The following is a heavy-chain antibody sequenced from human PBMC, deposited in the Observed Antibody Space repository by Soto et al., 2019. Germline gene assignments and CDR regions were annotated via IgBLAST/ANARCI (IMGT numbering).Heavy chain of an antibody. V-gene: IGHV4-39*01. D-gene: IGHD1-7*01. Sequence: SETLSLSCTVSGGSTSSSTYYWGWIRQPPGKGLEWIGSIYYSGSTYYNPSLKSRVTISVDTSKNQFSLKLSSVTAADTALYYCARLNAGTTYYYYGMDVWGQGTTVT. CDR2: IYYSGST. CDR3: ARLNAGTTYYYYGMDV. CDR1: GGSTSSSTYY. J-gene: IGHJ6*02.